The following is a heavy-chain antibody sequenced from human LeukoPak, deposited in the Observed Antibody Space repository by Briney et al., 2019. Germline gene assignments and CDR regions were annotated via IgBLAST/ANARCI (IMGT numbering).Heavy chain of an antibody. Sequence: ASVKVSCKASGFTFTSYGISWVRQAPGQGLEWMGWISAYNGNTNYAQKLQGRVTMTTDTSTSTAYMELRSLRSDDTAVYYCARDHRHSSTPRRDDYWGQGTLVTVSS. CDR1: GFTFTSYG. CDR2: ISAYNGNT. V-gene: IGHV1-18*01. D-gene: IGHD6-13*01. CDR3: ARDHRHSSTPRRDDY. J-gene: IGHJ4*02.